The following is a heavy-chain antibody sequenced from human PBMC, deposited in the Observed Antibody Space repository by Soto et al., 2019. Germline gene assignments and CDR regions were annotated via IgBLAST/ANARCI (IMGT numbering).Heavy chain of an antibody. CDR3: VRGYYYGMDV. CDR2: IGTGGDT. V-gene: IGHV3-13*01. CDR1: GFTFSNHD. Sequence: EVQLVESGGGLVQPGGSLRLSCAASGFTFSNHDMHWVRQATGKGLEWVSAIGTGGDTYYPDSVKGRFTISRENAKNSLYLQMNSLRAGDTAVYYCVRGYYYGMDVWGQGTTVTVSS. J-gene: IGHJ6*02.